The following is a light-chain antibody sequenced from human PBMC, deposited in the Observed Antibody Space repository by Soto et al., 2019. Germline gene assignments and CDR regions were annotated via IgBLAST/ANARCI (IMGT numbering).Light chain of an antibody. CDR2: DAS. V-gene: IGKV3-11*01. J-gene: IGKJ2*01. CDR3: QQRSNRPRT. CDR1: QSVCSS. Sequence: EIVLTQSPATMSLSPGERATLSCTASQSVCSSLAWYQQKPGQAPRLLIYDASNRATGIPARFSGSGSGTYFPLTISSLEPEDFAVYYCQQRSNRPRTFGQGTKLEIK.